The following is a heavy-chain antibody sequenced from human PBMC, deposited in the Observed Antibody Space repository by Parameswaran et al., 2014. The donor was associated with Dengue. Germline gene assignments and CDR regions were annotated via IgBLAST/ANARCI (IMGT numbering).Heavy chain of an antibody. J-gene: IGHJ4*02. D-gene: IGHD2-2*01. V-gene: IGHV1-2*06. CDR3: ARGWGWHFVVVPAAIKHPRGYYFDY. Sequence: WVRQAPGQGLEWMGRINPNSSGTNYAQKFQGRVTMTRDTSITTAYMELSRLRSDDTAVYYCARGWGWHFVVVPAAIKHPRGYYFDYWGQGTLVTVSS. CDR2: INPNSSGT.